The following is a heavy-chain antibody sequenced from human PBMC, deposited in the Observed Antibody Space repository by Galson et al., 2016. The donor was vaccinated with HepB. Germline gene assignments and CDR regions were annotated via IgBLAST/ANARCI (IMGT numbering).Heavy chain of an antibody. CDR1: GDSISSTNYY. D-gene: IGHD6-19*01. CDR3: ATGISVAGKYYYYYMDV. V-gene: IGHV4-39*01. J-gene: IGHJ6*03. Sequence: SETLSLTCTVSGDSISSTNYYWGWLRQTPEKGLEWIGSIYYNGRTYYNPSLESRVTMSVDTSKNQFSLRLSSVTAADTAVYYCATGISVAGKYYYYYMDVWGKGTPVTVSS. CDR2: IYYNGRT.